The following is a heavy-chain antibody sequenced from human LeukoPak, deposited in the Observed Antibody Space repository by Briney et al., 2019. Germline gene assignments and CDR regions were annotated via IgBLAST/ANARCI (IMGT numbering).Heavy chain of an antibody. Sequence: SETLSLTCTVSGGSISSSSYYWGWIRQPPGKGLEWIGSIYYSGSTYYNPSLKSRVTISVGTSKNQFSLKLSSVTAADTAVYYCASPYSSSWYFQHWGQGTLVTVSS. CDR3: ASPYSSSWYFQH. V-gene: IGHV4-39*07. CDR2: IYYSGST. D-gene: IGHD6-13*01. CDR1: GGSISSSSYY. J-gene: IGHJ1*01.